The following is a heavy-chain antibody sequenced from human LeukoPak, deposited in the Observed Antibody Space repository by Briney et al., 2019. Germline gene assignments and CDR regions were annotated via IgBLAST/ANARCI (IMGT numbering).Heavy chain of an antibody. CDR2: IYYSGST. D-gene: IGHD6-13*01. V-gene: IGHV4-59*12. CDR3: ARMSIAAAGSQGEIDY. J-gene: IGHJ4*02. Sequence: SETLSLTCTVSGGSISSYYWSWIRQPPGKGLEWIGYIYYSGSTNYNPSLKSRVTISVDTSKNQFSLKLSSVTAADTAVYYCARMSIAAAGSQGEIDYWRQGTLVTVSS. CDR1: GGSISSYY.